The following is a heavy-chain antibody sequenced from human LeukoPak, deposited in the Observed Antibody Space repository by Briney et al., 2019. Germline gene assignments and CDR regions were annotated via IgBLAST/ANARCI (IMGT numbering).Heavy chain of an antibody. V-gene: IGHV3-33*01. J-gene: IGHJ4*02. CDR2: IWYDGGNK. CDR1: GFTFSSYG. Sequence: TGGSLRLSCAASGFTFSSYGMHWVRQAPGKGLEWVAVIWYDGGNKYYADSVKGRFTISRDNSKNTLYLQMNSLRAEDTAVYYCASTSGWYEPIDYWGQGTLVTVSS. D-gene: IGHD6-19*01. CDR3: ASTSGWYEPIDY.